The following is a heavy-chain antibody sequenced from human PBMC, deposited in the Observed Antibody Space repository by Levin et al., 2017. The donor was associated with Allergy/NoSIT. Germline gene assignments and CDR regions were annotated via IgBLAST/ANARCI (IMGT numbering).Heavy chain of an antibody. J-gene: IGHJ6*02. D-gene: IGHD3-3*01. V-gene: IGHV1-8*01. CDR2: MNPNSGNT. CDR3: ARGGTRVLRFLEWPPRPGMDV. Sequence: ASVKVSCKASGYTFTSYDINWVRQATGQGLEWMGWMNPNSGNTGYAQKFQGRVTMTRNTSISTAYMELSSLRSEDTAVYYCARGGTRVLRFLEWPPRPGMDVWGQGTTVTVSS. CDR1: GYTFTSYD.